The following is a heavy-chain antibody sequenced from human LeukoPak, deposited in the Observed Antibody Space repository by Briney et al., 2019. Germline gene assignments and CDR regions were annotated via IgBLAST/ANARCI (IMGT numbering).Heavy chain of an antibody. Sequence: SQTLSLTCTVSGGSISSSSYYWGWIRQSPGKGLEWIGNIYYSGSTYYNPSLKSRVTISVDTSKNQFSLKLSSVTAADTAVYYCARDVTARYDFWSGQFGYWGQGTLVTVSS. CDR3: ARDVTARYDFWSGQFGY. V-gene: IGHV4-39*07. CDR1: GGSISSSSYY. D-gene: IGHD3-3*01. CDR2: IYYSGST. J-gene: IGHJ4*02.